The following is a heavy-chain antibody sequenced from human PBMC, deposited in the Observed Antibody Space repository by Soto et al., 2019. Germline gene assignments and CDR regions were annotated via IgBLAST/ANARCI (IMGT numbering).Heavy chain of an antibody. Sequence: GGSLRLSCAASGFTFSSYAMSWVRQAPGKGLEWVSAISCSCGSXXXXXXVXXXXXXXRYXXKNXXXXXXXXXXAEDTAVYYCGDVDELWGQGTTVTVSS. J-gene: IGHJ6*02. CDR1: GFTFSSYA. CDR3: GDVDEL. V-gene: IGHV3-23*01. CDR2: ISCSCGSX. D-gene: IGHD5-12*01.